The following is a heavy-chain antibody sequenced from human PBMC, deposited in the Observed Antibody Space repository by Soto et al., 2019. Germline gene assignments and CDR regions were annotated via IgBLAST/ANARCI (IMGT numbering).Heavy chain of an antibody. Sequence: WETLSLTCTVSGDSISSYYWSWIRQPPGKGLEWIGYIYYSGSTNYNPSLKSRVTISVDTSKNQFSLKLSSVTAADTAVYYCARSNGDYGDYWSQGTLDTVSS. J-gene: IGHJ4*02. D-gene: IGHD4-17*01. CDR2: IYYSGST. CDR1: GDSISSYY. CDR3: ARSNGDYGDY. V-gene: IGHV4-59*01.